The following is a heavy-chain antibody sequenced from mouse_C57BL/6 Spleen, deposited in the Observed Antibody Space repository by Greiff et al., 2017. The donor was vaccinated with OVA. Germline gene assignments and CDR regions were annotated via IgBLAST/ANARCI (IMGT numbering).Heavy chain of an antibody. J-gene: IGHJ2*01. CDR1: GFTFSSYG. Sequence: EVQVVESGGDLVKPGGSLKLSCAASGFTFSSYGMSWVRQTPDKRLEWVATISSGGSYTYYPDSVKGRFTISRDNAKNTLYLQMSSLKSEDTAMYYCARQEDSSDYWGQGTTLTVSS. V-gene: IGHV5-6*01. D-gene: IGHD2-12*01. CDR2: ISSGGSYT. CDR3: ARQEDSSDY.